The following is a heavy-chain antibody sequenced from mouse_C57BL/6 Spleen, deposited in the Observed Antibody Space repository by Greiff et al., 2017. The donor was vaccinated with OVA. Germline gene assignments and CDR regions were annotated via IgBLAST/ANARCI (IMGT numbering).Heavy chain of an antibody. CDR3: ARNWEVYYFDY. CDR1: GYTFTSYW. CDR2: IHPNSGST. D-gene: IGHD4-1*01. Sequence: VQLQQSGAELVKPGASVKLSCKASGYTFTSYWMHWVKQRPGQGLEWIGMIHPNSGSTNYNENFKSKATLTVDKSSSTAYMQLSSLTSDDSAVYYCARNWEVYYFDYWGQGTTLTVSS. J-gene: IGHJ2*01. V-gene: IGHV1-64*01.